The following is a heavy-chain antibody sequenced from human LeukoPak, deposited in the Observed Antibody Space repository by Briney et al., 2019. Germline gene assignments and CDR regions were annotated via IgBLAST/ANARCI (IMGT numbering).Heavy chain of an antibody. Sequence: ASVKVSCKASGGTFSSYAISWVRQAPGQGLEWMGGIIPIFGTANYAQKFQGRVTITADESTSTAYMELRSLRSDDTAVYYCARIQLVLGSWLDPWGQGTLVTVSS. CDR3: ARIQLVLGSWLDP. CDR1: GGTFSSYA. J-gene: IGHJ5*02. V-gene: IGHV1-69*13. D-gene: IGHD6-6*01. CDR2: IIPIFGTA.